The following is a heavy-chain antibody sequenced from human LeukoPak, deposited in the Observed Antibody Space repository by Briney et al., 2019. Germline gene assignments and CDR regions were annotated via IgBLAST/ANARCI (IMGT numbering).Heavy chain of an antibody. CDR1: GYTFTGYY. Sequence: ASVKVSCKASGYTFTGYYMHWVRQAPGQGLEWMGWINPNSGGTNYAQKFQGRVTMTRDTSIGTAYMELSRLRSDDTAVYYCARDFVGYSYGYDYWGQGTLVTVSS. CDR2: INPNSGGT. J-gene: IGHJ4*02. V-gene: IGHV1-2*02. D-gene: IGHD5-18*01. CDR3: ARDFVGYSYGYDY.